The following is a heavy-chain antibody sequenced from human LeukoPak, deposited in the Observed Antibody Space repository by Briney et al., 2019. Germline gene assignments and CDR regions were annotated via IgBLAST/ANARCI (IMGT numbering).Heavy chain of an antibody. V-gene: IGHV4-59*12. CDR1: GGSISGYY. CDR3: ARDQADYDFWSGYSYWYFDL. J-gene: IGHJ2*01. D-gene: IGHD3-3*01. CDR2: MYYTGST. Sequence: PSETLSLTCTVSGGSISGYYWNWIRQPPGKGLEWIGYMYYTGSTYYNPSLKSRVTMSVDTSKNQFSLKLSSVTAADTAVYYCARDQADYDFWSGYSYWYFDLWGRGTLVTVSS.